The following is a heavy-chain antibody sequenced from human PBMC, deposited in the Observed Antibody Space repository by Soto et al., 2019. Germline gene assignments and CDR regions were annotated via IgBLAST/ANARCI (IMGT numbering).Heavy chain of an antibody. CDR1: GFSFSRYA. Sequence: GGSLRRSCGASGFSFSRYAMSWVRQAPGKGLEYVSAISSNGGSKYYANSVKGRFTISRDNSKNTLYLQMNSLRAEDTAVYYCAKDIHYYGSGSRPNFDYWGQGTLVTVSS. V-gene: IGHV3-64*01. J-gene: IGHJ4*02. D-gene: IGHD3-10*01. CDR3: AKDIHYYGSGSRPNFDY. CDR2: ISSNGGSK.